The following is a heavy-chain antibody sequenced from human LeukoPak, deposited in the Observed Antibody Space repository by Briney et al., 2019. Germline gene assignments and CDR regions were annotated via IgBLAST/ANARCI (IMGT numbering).Heavy chain of an antibody. CDR3: ARGGPAARLITFGGVTDY. V-gene: IGHV1-18*01. CDR2: SSTYNGNT. D-gene: IGHD3-16*01. Sequence: ASVTVSCKTSGYIFTSFGITWVRQAPGQGLEWMGWSSTYNGNTNYAQNLQGRVTMTTDTSTSTAYMELRSLRSDDTAVYYCARGGPAARLITFGGVTDYWGQGTLVTVSS. J-gene: IGHJ4*02. CDR1: GYIFTSFG.